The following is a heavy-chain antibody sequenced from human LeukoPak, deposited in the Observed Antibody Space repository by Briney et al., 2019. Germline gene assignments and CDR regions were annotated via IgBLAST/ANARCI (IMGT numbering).Heavy chain of an antibody. CDR3: ARGNRYTAMAPYYFDY. V-gene: IGHV1-69*05. CDR2: IIPIFGTA. J-gene: IGHJ4*02. CDR1: GGTLSSYA. D-gene: IGHD5-18*01. Sequence: SVKVSCKASGGTLSSYAISWVRQAPGQGLEWMGGIIPIFGTANYAQKFQGRVMITTDESTSTAYMELSSLRSEDTAVYYCARGNRYTAMAPYYFDYWGQGTLVTVSS.